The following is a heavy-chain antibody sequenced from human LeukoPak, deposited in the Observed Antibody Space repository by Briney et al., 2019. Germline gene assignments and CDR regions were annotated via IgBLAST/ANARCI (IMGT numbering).Heavy chain of an antibody. V-gene: IGHV3-9*02. CDR1: GFTSDDYA. CDR3: AKASRWDSSGYYYDY. CDR2: ISWNSGSI. Sequence: PGGSLRLSCAASGFTSDDYAMHWVRQAPGKGLEWASGISWNSGSIGYADSVKGRFTTSRDNAKNSLYLQMNSLRAEDTALYYCAKASRWDSSGYYYDYWGQGTLVTVSS. D-gene: IGHD3-22*01. J-gene: IGHJ4*02.